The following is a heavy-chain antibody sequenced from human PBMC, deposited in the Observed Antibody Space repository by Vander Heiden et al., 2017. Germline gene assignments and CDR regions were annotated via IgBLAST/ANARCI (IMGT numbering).Heavy chain of an antibody. V-gene: IGHV3-53*01. D-gene: IGHD5-12*01. J-gene: IGHJ4*02. Sequence: EVQLVESGGGLLQPGGCLSLPCAASGFTVSTTDMTWVRQAPGKGLEWVSVIYSGGRTYYADSVKGRFTISKDNSKNTVYLQMNSLRAEDTAVYYCAREMATIVDYWGQGTLVTVSS. CDR3: AREMATIVDY. CDR2: IYSGGRT. CDR1: GFTVSTTD.